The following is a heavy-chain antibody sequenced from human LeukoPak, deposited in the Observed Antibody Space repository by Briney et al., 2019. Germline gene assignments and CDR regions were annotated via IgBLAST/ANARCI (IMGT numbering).Heavy chain of an antibody. CDR1: GGSISGAGYS. J-gene: IGHJ4*02. D-gene: IGHD3-10*01. Sequence: PSETLSLTCTVSGGSISGAGYSWGWIRQPPGKGLEWIGSVYYSGNTDYNPSLKSRLTMSVDTTKNQFLLRLRSVTAADTAVYYCAGRPGGYYGLGSRLDNWGQGTLVTVSS. CDR3: AGRPGGYYGLGSRLDN. V-gene: IGHV4-39*01. CDR2: VYYSGNT.